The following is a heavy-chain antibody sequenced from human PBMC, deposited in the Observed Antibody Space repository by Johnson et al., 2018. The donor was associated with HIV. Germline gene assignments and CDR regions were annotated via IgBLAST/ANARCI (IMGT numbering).Heavy chain of an antibody. J-gene: IGHJ3*02. CDR2: ISGSGGST. V-gene: IGHV3-23*04. Sequence: VQLVESGGGLVQPGGSLRLSCAASGFTFSSYAMSWVRQAPGKGLEWVSAISGSGGSTYYADSVKGRFTISRDNAKNSLYLQMNSLRAEETAVYYCARGADCGGDCHDDAFDIWGQGTMVTVSS. D-gene: IGHD2-21*02. CDR1: GFTFSSYA. CDR3: ARGADCGGDCHDDAFDI.